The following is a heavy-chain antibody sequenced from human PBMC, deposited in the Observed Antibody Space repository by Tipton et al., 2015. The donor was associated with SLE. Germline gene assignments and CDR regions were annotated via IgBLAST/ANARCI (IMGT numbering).Heavy chain of an antibody. CDR2: INHSGST. J-gene: IGHJ6*03. D-gene: IGHD2-2*01. CDR1: GGSINNYY. V-gene: IGHV4-34*01. Sequence: LRLSCTVSGGSINNYYWSWIRQPPGKGLEWIGEINHSGSTNYNPSLKSRVTISVDTSKNQFSLKLSSVTAADTAVYYCARGQCTSCYYYYMDVWGKGTTVTVSS. CDR3: ARGQCTSCYYYYMDV.